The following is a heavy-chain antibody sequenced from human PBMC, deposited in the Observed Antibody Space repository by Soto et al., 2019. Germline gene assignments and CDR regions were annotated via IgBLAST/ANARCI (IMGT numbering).Heavy chain of an antibody. Sequence: ASVKVSCKASGYPFTSHAMHWVRQAPGQRLEWMGWINAHNGNTNYAQKLQGRVTMTTDTSTSRAYMELRSLRPDDTAVYYCARGKLWAPTPDYWGQGTLVTVSS. J-gene: IGHJ4*02. D-gene: IGHD5-18*01. V-gene: IGHV1-3*01. CDR2: INAHNGNT. CDR3: ARGKLWAPTPDY. CDR1: GYPFTSHA.